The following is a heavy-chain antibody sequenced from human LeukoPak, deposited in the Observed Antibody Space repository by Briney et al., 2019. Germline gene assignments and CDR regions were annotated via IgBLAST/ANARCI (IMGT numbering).Heavy chain of an antibody. D-gene: IGHD3-22*01. V-gene: IGHV3-30-3*01. CDR2: ISYDGSNK. CDR1: GFTFSSYA. J-gene: IGHJ4*02. CDR3: ARGPLQPNYYDSSGYQTLDY. Sequence: GGSLRLSCAASGFTFSSYAMHWVRQAPGKGLEWVAVISYDGSNKYYADSVKGRFTISRDNSKNTLYRQMNSLRAEDTAVYYCARGPLQPNYYDSSGYQTLDYWGQGTLVTVSS.